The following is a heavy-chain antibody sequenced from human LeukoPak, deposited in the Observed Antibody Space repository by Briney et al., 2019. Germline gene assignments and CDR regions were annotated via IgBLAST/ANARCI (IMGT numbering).Heavy chain of an antibody. V-gene: IGHV3-30*18. Sequence: GGSLRLSCAASGFTFSSYGMHWVRQAPGKGLEWVTVISYDGSNKYYADSVKGRFTISRDNSKNTLYPQMNSLRAEDTAVYYCAKGQDSSGYYLLDYWGQGTLVTVSS. CDR1: GFTFSSYG. CDR3: AKGQDSSGYYLLDY. J-gene: IGHJ4*02. D-gene: IGHD3-22*01. CDR2: ISYDGSNK.